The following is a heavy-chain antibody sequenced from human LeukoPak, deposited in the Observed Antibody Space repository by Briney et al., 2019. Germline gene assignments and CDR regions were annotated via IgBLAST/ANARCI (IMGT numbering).Heavy chain of an antibody. V-gene: IGHV4-59*08. CDR3: ARLGSGWPYYFDY. CDR1: GGSIGTYY. J-gene: IGHJ4*02. D-gene: IGHD6-19*01. CDR2: IYYSGNT. Sequence: PSETLSLTCTVSGGSIGTYYWSWIRQPPGRGLEWIGYIYYSGNTNYNPSLKSRLTISVDTSQNQFSLKLSSVTAADTAVYYCARLGSGWPYYFDYWDQGTLVTVSS.